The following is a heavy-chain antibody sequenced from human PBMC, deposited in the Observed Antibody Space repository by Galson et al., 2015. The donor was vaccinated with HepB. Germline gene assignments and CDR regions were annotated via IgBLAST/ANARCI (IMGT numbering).Heavy chain of an antibody. CDR3: ATGGATLLSGGDY. J-gene: IGHJ4*02. CDR2: IIPIFGTA. Sequence: SVKVSCKASGGTFSTFAISWVRQAPGQGLEWMGGIIPIFGTANYAQKFQGRLTITADETTSTAYMELSSLRSEDTAVYYCATGGATLLSGGDYWGQGTLGTVSS. V-gene: IGHV1-69*13. D-gene: IGHD5-12*01. CDR1: GGTFSTFA.